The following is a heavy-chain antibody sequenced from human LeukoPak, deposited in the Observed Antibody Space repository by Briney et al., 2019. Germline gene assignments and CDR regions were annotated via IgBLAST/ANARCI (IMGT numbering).Heavy chain of an antibody. D-gene: IGHD1-14*01. V-gene: IGHV4-38-2*02. CDR1: GSSMSSDYY. CDR2: IYTSGST. J-gene: IGHJ2*01. CDR3: ARPDRSYWYFDL. Sequence: SETLSLTCTVSGSSMSSDYYWGWIRQPPGKGLEWIGRIYTSGSTNYNPSLKSRVTMSVDTSKNQFSLKLSSVTAADTAVYYCARPDRSYWYFDLWGRGTLVTVSS.